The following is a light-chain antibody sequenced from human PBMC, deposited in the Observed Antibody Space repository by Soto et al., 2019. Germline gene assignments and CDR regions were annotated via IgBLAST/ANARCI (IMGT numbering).Light chain of an antibody. CDR1: QSISSR. CDR2: DAS. Sequence: DLQMTQSPSTLSGPVGDRVTITCRASQSISSRLAWYQQKPGKAPKFLVYDASNLESGVPSRFSGSGSGTEFTLTISSLQPDDFATYYCQQYNSYSVTFGQGTKVDIK. CDR3: QQYNSYSVT. J-gene: IGKJ1*01. V-gene: IGKV1-5*01.